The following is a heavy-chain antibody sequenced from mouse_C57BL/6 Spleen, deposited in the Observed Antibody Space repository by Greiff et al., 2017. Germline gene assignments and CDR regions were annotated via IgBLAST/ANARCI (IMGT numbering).Heavy chain of an antibody. V-gene: IGHV14-2*01. CDR3: ARTPASYTTVVDY. J-gene: IGHJ2*01. D-gene: IGHD1-1*01. Sequence: VQLQQSGAELVKPGASVKLSCTASGFNIKDYYMHWVKQRTEQGLEWIGRIDPEAGETKYAPKFQGKATITADTSSITAYLQLSSLTSEDTAVYYCARTPASYTTVVDYWGQGTTLTVSS. CDR2: IDPEAGET. CDR1: GFNIKDYY.